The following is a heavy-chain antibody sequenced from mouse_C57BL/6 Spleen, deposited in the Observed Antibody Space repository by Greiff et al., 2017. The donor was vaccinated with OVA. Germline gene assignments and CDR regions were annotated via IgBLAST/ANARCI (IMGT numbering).Heavy chain of an antibody. CDR2: ISSGSSTI. CDR3: ARKDYGSSYGFAY. J-gene: IGHJ3*01. V-gene: IGHV5-17*01. Sequence: EVQRVESGGGLVKPGGSLKLSCAASGFTFSDYGMHWVRQAPEKGLEWVAYISSGSSTIYYADTVKGRFTISRDNAKNTLFLQMTSLRSEDTAMYYGARKDYGSSYGFAYWGQGTLVTVSA. D-gene: IGHD1-1*01. CDR1: GFTFSDYG.